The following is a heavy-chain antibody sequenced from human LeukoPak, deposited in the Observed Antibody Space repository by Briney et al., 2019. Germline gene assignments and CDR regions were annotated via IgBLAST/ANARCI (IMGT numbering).Heavy chain of an antibody. CDR2: IRYDGSNK. Sequence: GGSLRLSCAASGFIFDEYTMHWVRQAPGKGLEWVAFIRYDGSNKYYADSVKGRFTISRGNSKNTLYLQMNSLRAEDTAVYYCAKETYYYDSSASFDYWGQGTLVTVSS. J-gene: IGHJ4*02. D-gene: IGHD3-22*01. CDR1: GFIFDEYT. CDR3: AKETYYYDSSASFDY. V-gene: IGHV3-30*02.